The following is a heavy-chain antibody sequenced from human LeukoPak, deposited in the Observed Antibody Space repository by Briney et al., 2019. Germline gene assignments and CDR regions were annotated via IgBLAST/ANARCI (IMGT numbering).Heavy chain of an antibody. CDR1: GFSFTNSA. CDR2: IVVGSGNT. J-gene: IGHJ3*02. D-gene: IGHD1-1*01. CDR3: AADSRQLQPHDAFDI. Sequence: ASVKVSCKASGFSFTNSAVQWVRQARGQRLERIGWIVVGSGNTNYAQKFQERVTITRDRSTSTAYLELSSLRSEDTAVYYCAADSRQLQPHDAFDIWGQGTMVTVSS. V-gene: IGHV1-58*01.